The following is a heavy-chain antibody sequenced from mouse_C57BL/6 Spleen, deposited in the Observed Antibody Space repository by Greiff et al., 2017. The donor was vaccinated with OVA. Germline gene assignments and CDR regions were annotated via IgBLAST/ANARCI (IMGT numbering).Heavy chain of an antibody. J-gene: IGHJ4*01. CDR2: ISYDGSN. Sequence: VQLKESGPGLVKPSQSLSLTCSVTGYSITSGYYWNWLRQFPGNKLEWMGYISYDGSNYYNPSLKNRISITRATSKNQFYLKLNSVTTEDTATYYCARETGTDAMDYWGQGTSVTVSS. CDR3: ARETGTDAMDY. D-gene: IGHD4-1*01. V-gene: IGHV3-6*01. CDR1: GYSITSGYY.